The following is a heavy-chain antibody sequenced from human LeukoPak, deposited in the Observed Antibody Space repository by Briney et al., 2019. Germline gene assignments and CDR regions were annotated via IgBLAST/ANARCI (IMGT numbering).Heavy chain of an antibody. D-gene: IGHD3-22*01. CDR2: ISSSSNYI. CDR1: GFTFSSYS. J-gene: IGHJ3*02. V-gene: IGHV3-21*01. CDR3: ARDRKYYYDSSGYYSSAFDI. Sequence: GGSLRLSCAASGFTFSSYSMNWVRQAPGKGLEWVSSISSSSNYIYYADSPKGRFTISRDNAKNSLYLQMNSLRAEDTAVYYCARDRKYYYDSSGYYSSAFDIWGQGTMVTVSS.